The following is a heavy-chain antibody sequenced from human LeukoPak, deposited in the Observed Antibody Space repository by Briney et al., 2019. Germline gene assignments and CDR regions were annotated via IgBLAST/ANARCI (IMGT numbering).Heavy chain of an antibody. V-gene: IGHV4-34*01. CDR1: GGSFSGYY. J-gene: IGHJ4*02. D-gene: IGHD2-15*01. Sequence: SETLSLTCAVYGGSFSGYYWCWIRQPPGKGLEWIGEINHSGSTNYNPSLKSRVTISVETSKNQFSLKMTSLTAVDTAVYYCARGEYCSGGSCYPLDYWGQETLVTVSS. CDR2: INHSGST. CDR3: ARGEYCSGGSCYPLDY.